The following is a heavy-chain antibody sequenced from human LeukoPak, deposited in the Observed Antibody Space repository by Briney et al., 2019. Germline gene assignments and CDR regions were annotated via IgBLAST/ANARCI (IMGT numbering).Heavy chain of an antibody. D-gene: IGHD4-17*01. CDR2: IYYSGST. CDR1: GGPISSYY. Sequence: PSETLSLTCTVSGGPISSYYWSWIRQPPGKGLEWIGYIYYSGSTNYNPSLKSRVTISVDTSKNQFSLKLSSVTAADTAVYYCARSSDYPDWYFDLWGRGTLVTVSS. J-gene: IGHJ2*01. V-gene: IGHV4-59*01. CDR3: ARSSDYPDWYFDL.